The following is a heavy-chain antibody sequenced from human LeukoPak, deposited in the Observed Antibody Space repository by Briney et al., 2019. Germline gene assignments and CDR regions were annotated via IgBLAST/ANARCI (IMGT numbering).Heavy chain of an antibody. CDR2: ISAGGGST. D-gene: IGHD6-19*01. CDR3: AKDRGSGWSFDY. Sequence: GGSLRLSCAASGFTFSSYAMSWDRQAPGKGLECVSGISAGGGSTYYADSVKGRLTVSRDNSKNTLYLQMNSLRADDTAIYYCAKDRGSGWSFDYWGQGTLVTVSS. CDR1: GFTFSSYA. V-gene: IGHV3-23*01. J-gene: IGHJ4*02.